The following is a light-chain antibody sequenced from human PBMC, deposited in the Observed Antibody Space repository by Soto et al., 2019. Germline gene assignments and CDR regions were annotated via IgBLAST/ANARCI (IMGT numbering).Light chain of an antibody. CDR1: QTISSW. CDR2: KAS. V-gene: IGKV1-5*03. CDR3: QQHLDLSPT. Sequence: DIQMTQSPSTLSGSVGDRVTITCRASQTISSWLAWYQQKPGKAPKLLIYKASTLKSGVPSRFSGSGSGTEFTLTISSLQPDDFATYFCQQHLDLSPTFGPGTRLEIK. J-gene: IGKJ5*01.